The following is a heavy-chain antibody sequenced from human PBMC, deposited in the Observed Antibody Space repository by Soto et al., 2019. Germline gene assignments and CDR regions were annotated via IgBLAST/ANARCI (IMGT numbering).Heavy chain of an antibody. V-gene: IGHV4-59*08. CDR2: IYSRGST. J-gene: IGHJ2*01. Sequence: PGNGLEWIVYIYSRGSTNYHPSLKSRVTISVDTSKNQFSLKLSSVTAADTAVYYCARFFFSSRRRHTRYRSGLGIPAEPPSDL. CDR3: ARFFFSSRRRHTRYRSGLGIPAEPPSDL. D-gene: IGHD2-15*01.